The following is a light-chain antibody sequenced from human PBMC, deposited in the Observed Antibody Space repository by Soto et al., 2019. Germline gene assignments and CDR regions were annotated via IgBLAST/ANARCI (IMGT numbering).Light chain of an antibody. CDR1: QTINSH. CDR3: QQYKDWPPYT. V-gene: IGKV3-15*01. J-gene: IGKJ2*01. CDR2: EAS. Sequence: EIVMTQSPATLSVSPGEGATLSCRASQTINSHLAWYQQKPGQAPRLLIYEASRRASGIPVRFSGGGSETEFTLTISSLQSEDFAIYYCQQYKDWPPYTFGQGTKLQIK.